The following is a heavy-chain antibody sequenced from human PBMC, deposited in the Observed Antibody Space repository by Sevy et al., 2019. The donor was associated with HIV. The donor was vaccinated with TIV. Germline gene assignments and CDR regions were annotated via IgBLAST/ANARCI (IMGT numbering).Heavy chain of an antibody. CDR2: VGPAGDQ. D-gene: IGHD5-12*01. J-gene: IGHJ6*02. V-gene: IGHV3-13*05. CDR3: ARSGGYSDYGMDV. CDR1: GFTFSSYD. Sequence: GGSLRFSCVAAGFTFSSYDMHWVRQVTGKGLEWISGVGPAGDQFYPGSVKGRFTISRENAKNSFYLQMNNLRAGDTAVYYCARSGGYSDYGMDVWGQGTTVTVSS.